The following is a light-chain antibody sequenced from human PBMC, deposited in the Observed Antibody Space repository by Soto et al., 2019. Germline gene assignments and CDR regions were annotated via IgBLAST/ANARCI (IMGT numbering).Light chain of an antibody. CDR3: QQYGRSSFT. J-gene: IGKJ3*01. V-gene: IGKV3-20*01. Sequence: EIVLTQSPGTLSLSPGEGLTLSCRASQSVSSSYLAWYQHKPGQAPRLLIYGASTRATGIPDRFSGSGSGTDFTLTISRLEPEDFALYYCQQYGRSSFTFGPGTKVDIK. CDR2: GAS. CDR1: QSVSSSY.